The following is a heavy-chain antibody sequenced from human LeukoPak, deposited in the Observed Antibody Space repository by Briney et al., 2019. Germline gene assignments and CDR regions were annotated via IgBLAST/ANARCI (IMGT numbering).Heavy chain of an antibody. CDR2: IYSGGST. D-gene: IGHD6-13*01. Sequence: GGSLRLSCAASGFTVSSNYMSWVRQAPGKGLEWVSVIYSGGSTYYADSVKGRFTISRDNSKNTLYLQMNSLRAEDTAVYYCASGQQLVRGAFDIWGQGTMVTVSS. CDR1: GFTVSSNY. V-gene: IGHV3-66*01. J-gene: IGHJ3*02. CDR3: ASGQQLVRGAFDI.